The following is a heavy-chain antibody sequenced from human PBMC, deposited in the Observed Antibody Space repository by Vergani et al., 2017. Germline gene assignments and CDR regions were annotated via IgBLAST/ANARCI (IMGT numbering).Heavy chain of an antibody. D-gene: IGHD3-16*01. V-gene: IGHV1-8*01. CDR3: ARWHRGAFDY. J-gene: IGHJ4*02. CDR2: MNPNSGNT. Sequence: QVQLVQSGAEVKKPGASVKVSCKASGYTFTSYDINWVRQATGQGLEWMGWMNPNSGNTGYAQKFQGRVTMTTDTSTSTAQMELRSLRSDDTAVYYCARWHRGAFDYWGQGTLVTVSS. CDR1: GYTFTSYD.